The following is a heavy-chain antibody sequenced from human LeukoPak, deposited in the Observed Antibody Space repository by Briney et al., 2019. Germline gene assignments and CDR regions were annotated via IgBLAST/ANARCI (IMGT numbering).Heavy chain of an antibody. Sequence: ASVRVSCKASGHTFTKYGVTWVRQAPGQGLEWMGWVNADKGNTNYAQKFQDRVTISIDTSTTTAFMELRSLRSDDTAVYYCAKNRGGTWWDLVDYWGQGTLVTVSS. D-gene: IGHD1-26*01. CDR1: GHTFTKYG. J-gene: IGHJ4*02. V-gene: IGHV1-18*01. CDR2: VNADKGNT. CDR3: AKNRGGTWWDLVDY.